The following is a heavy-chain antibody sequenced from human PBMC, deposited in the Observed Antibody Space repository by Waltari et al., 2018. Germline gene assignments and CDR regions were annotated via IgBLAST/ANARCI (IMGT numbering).Heavy chain of an antibody. CDR3: ARRKLGEAFDI. CDR1: GGNFGRYA. CDR2: TIPIFGSP. J-gene: IGHJ3*02. V-gene: IGHV1-69*12. Sequence: QVQLVQSGAEVKKPGSSVRVSCRASGGNFGRYAITWVRQAPGQGLEWMGGTIPIFGSPRYAPKFQGRVSITADELTYTVYMELNSLRSDDTAIYYCARRKLGEAFDIWGQGTMVIVSS. D-gene: IGHD3-16*01.